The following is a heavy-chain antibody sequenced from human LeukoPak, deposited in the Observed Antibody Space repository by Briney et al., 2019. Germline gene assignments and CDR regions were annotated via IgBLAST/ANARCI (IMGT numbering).Heavy chain of an antibody. CDR2: ISAYNGNT. Sequence: ASVKVSCKGSVYTFTSYGLSWGRQAPGQGLEWMGWISAYNGNTNYAQKVQGRVTMTTDTSTNTAYMELRSLRSDDTAVYYCARDCGTTICYALNWGQGTLVTVSS. CDR1: VYTFTSYG. CDR3: ARDCGTTICYALN. D-gene: IGHD2-2*01. J-gene: IGHJ4*02. V-gene: IGHV1-18*01.